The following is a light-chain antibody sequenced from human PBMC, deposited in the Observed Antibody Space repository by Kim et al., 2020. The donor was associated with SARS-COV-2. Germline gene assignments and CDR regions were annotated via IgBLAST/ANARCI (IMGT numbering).Light chain of an antibody. CDR2: QDS. J-gene: IGLJ2*01. Sequence: SYELTQPPSVSVSPGQTASITCSGNNLGNKYAFWYQQKPGQSPVLVIYQDSKRPSGIPERFSGYNSGNTATLTISGTQAMDEADYYCLAWDSSTVVFGGGTQLTVL. CDR1: NLGNKY. V-gene: IGLV3-1*01. CDR3: LAWDSSTVV.